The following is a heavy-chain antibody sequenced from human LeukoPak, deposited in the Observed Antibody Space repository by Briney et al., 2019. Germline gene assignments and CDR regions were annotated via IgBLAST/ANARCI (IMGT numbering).Heavy chain of an antibody. CDR3: AKDRITVSVTALDY. CDR2: IRYDGSNK. CDR1: GFTFNSCA. J-gene: IGHJ4*02. Sequence: GGSLRLSCAASGFTFNSCAMYWVRQAPGKGLEWVAFIRYDGSNKYYADSVKGRFTISRDNSKNTLYLQMNSLRAEDTAVYYCAKDRITVSVTALDYWGQGTLVTVSS. D-gene: IGHD2-21*02. V-gene: IGHV3-30*02.